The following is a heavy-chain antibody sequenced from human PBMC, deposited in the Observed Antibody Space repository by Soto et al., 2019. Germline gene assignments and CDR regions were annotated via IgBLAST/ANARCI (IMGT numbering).Heavy chain of an antibody. J-gene: IGHJ5*02. V-gene: IGHV3-23*01. CDR2: IDGGGTKT. D-gene: IGHD4-4*01. CDR1: GFTFSNHA. CDR3: TKEHSNYPDNWFDP. Sequence: GGSLRLSCAASGFTFSNHAMSWVRRAPGTGLEWVSAIDGGGTKTYYADSVKGRFTISRDNSMNTLYLQMDSLRAEDTAIYYCTKEHSNYPDNWFDPWGQGTRVTVS.